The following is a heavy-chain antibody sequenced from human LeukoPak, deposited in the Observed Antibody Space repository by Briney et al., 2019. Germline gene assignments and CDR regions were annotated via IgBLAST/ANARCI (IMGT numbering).Heavy chain of an antibody. D-gene: IGHD3-10*01. CDR1: GYTFTVHY. CDR3: ARDQDYGSGSTPGF. Sequence: ASVRVSCKASGYTFTVHYMHWVRQAPGQGGERVGWINPKNAGTNFTQRLQGRVTITRDTSITTAYMELSRLRSDDTAVYYCARDQDYGSGSTPGFWGKGTTVTISS. V-gene: IGHV1-2*02. J-gene: IGHJ6*04. CDR2: INPKNAGT.